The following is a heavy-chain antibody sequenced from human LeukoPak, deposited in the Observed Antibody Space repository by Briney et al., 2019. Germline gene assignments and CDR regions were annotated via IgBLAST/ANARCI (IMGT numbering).Heavy chain of an antibody. J-gene: IGHJ4*02. Sequence: GGSLRLSCAASGFTFSSYAMHWVRQAPGKGLAWVSFISYNGINKYYADSVKGRFTISRDNAKNSLYLQMNSLRAEDTAVYYCARGVAVHYYFDYWGQGTLVTVSS. CDR3: ARGVAVHYYFDY. CDR1: GFTFSSYA. D-gene: IGHD2-2*01. CDR2: ISYNGINK. V-gene: IGHV3-30*04.